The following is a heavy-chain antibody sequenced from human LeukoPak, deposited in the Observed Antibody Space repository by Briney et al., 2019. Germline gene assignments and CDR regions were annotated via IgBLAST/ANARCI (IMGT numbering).Heavy chain of an antibody. CDR2: ISSSSSYI. CDR3: ARGTSGTYYNPGDYFDY. CDR1: GFTFSSYS. V-gene: IGHV3-21*04. Sequence: GGSLRLSCAASGFTFSSYSMNWVRQAPGKGLEWVSSISSSSSYIYYADSVKGRFTISRDNAKNSLYLQMNSLKTEDTAVYYCARGTSGTYYNPGDYFDYWGQGTLVTVSS. D-gene: IGHD3-10*01. J-gene: IGHJ4*02.